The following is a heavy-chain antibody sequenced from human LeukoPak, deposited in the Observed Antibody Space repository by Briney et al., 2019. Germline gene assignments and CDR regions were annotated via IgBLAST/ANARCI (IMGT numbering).Heavy chain of an antibody. J-gene: IGHJ3*02. CDR3: ARAFAYGDAFDI. CDR1: GFTFSSYG. V-gene: IGHV3-33*01. CDR2: IWYDGSNK. D-gene: IGHD2-21*01. Sequence: PGGSLLLSCAASGFTFSSYGMHWVRQAPGKGLEWVAVIWYDGSNKYYADSVKGRFTISRDNSKNTLYLQMNSLRAEDTAVYYCARAFAYGDAFDIWGQGTMVTVSS.